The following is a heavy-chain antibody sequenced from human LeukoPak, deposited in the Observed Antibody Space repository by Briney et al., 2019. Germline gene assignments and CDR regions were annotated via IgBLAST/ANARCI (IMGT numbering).Heavy chain of an antibody. Sequence: ASVKVSCKASGGTFSSYAISWVRQAPGQGLEWMGGIIPIFGTANYAQKFQGRVTITTDESTSTAYMELSSLRSEDTAVYYCAAGLYDFWSGYSNYYYYTDVWGKGTTVTVSS. J-gene: IGHJ6*03. CDR1: GGTFSSYA. CDR3: AAGLYDFWSGYSNYYYYTDV. D-gene: IGHD3-3*01. V-gene: IGHV1-69*05. CDR2: IIPIFGTA.